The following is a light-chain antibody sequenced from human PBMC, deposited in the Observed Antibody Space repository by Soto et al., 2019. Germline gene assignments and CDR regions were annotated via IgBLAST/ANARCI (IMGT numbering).Light chain of an antibody. V-gene: IGLV2-14*01. CDR1: SSDVGGYNS. J-gene: IGLJ1*01. CDR3: SSFKTSTTYV. CDR2: EVS. Sequence: QSVLTQPASVSGSPGQSITISCTGTSSDVGGYNSVSWYQQHPGKAPKLMIYEVSHRPSGVSNRFSGSQSANTASLTISGLQAEDEADYYCSSFKTSTTYVFGTGTKVTV.